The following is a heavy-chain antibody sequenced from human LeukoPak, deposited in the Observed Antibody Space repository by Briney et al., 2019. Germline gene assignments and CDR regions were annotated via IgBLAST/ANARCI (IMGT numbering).Heavy chain of an antibody. CDR3: ARGQHGVAAAPFDY. CDR1: GGSISSYY. J-gene: IGHJ4*02. CDR2: IYYSGST. D-gene: IGHD6-13*01. Sequence: PSETLSLTCTVSGGSISSYYWSWIRHPPGKGLEWIGYIYYSGSTNYNPSLKSRVTISVDMSKNQFSLKLSSVTAADTAVYYCARGQHGVAAAPFDYWGQGTLVTVSS. V-gene: IGHV4-59*01.